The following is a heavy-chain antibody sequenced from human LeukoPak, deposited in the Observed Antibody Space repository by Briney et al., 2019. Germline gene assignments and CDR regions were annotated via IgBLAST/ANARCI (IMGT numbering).Heavy chain of an antibody. J-gene: IGHJ3*02. CDR1: GYSISSGYY. D-gene: IGHD2-2*01. V-gene: IGHV4-38-2*01. CDR2: IYHSGST. CDR3: ASAVVPAAAFDI. Sequence: SETLSLTCAVSGYSISSGYYWGWIRQPPGKGLEWIGSIYHSGSTCYNPSLKSRVTISVDTSKSQFSLKLSSVTAADTAVYYCASAVVPAAAFDIWGQGTMVTVSS.